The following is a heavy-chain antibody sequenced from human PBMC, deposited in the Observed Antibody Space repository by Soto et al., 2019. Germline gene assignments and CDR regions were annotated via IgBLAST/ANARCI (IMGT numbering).Heavy chain of an antibody. CDR2: INAGNGNT. Sequence: QVQLVQSGAEEKKPGASVKVSCKASGYTFTGYDMHWVRQAPGQRLEWMGWINAGNGNTKYSQKFQGRVTITRDTSASPAYMELSILRSEDTAMYYCARAVAVAADFDYWGQGTLVTVSS. V-gene: IGHV1-3*05. J-gene: IGHJ4*02. CDR3: ARAVAVAADFDY. D-gene: IGHD6-19*01. CDR1: GYTFTGYD.